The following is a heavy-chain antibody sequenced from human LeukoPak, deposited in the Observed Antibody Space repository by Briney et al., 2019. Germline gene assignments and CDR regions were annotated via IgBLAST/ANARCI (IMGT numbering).Heavy chain of an antibody. CDR3: AKVGDYYGSGKNSNFDY. CDR1: GFTFSSYA. Sequence: GGSLRLSCAASGFTFSSYAMTWVRQAPGKGLEWVSAISGSGSTTYYADSVKGRFTISRDNSKNTLYLQMSSLRAEDTAVYYCAKVGDYYGSGKNSNFDYWGQGTLVTVSS. D-gene: IGHD3-10*01. J-gene: IGHJ4*02. V-gene: IGHV3-23*01. CDR2: ISGSGSTT.